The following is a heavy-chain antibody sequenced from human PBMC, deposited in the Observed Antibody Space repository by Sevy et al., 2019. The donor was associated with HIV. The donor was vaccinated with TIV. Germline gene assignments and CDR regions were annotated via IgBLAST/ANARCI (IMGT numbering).Heavy chain of an antibody. CDR3: TRALIVVAGFFRYYHGMDV. Sequence: GGSLRLSCAATGFTFSNYAMHWVRQAPGKGLEWIGRSRNKANSYTTEYAASVKGRFTISRDESKNSLYLQMNSLKSEETAIYYCTRALIVVAGFFRYYHGMDVWGQGTTVTVSS. CDR1: GFTFSNYA. CDR2: SRNKANSYTT. V-gene: IGHV3-72*01. D-gene: IGHD6-19*01. J-gene: IGHJ6*02.